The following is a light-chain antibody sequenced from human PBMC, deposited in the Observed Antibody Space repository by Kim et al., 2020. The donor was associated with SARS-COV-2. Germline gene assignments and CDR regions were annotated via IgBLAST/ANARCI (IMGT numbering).Light chain of an antibody. CDR2: GTS. CDR3: QQYYDWPRT. Sequence: DILLTQSPVTLSVSPGERATLSCRASQTVSSNLAWYQQRPGQAPRLLIFGTSVRASDIPARFSGSASGTEFTLTISIVQSEDFAVYYCQQYYDWPRTFGQGTKVDIK. J-gene: IGKJ1*01. CDR1: QTVSSN. V-gene: IGKV3D-15*03.